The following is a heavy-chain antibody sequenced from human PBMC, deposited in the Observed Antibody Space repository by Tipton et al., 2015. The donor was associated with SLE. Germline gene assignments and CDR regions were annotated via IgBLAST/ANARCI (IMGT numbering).Heavy chain of an antibody. Sequence: SLRLSCAASGFTFSNYAMSWVRLAPGKGLEWVSAISGSGGSTYYADSVKGRFTISRDNSKNTLYLQMNSLRAEDTAVYYCAKDRGDGWVRWFGYFQDWGQGTLVTVSS. CDR2: ISGSGGST. D-gene: IGHD5-12*01. V-gene: IGHV3-23*01. CDR3: AKDRGDGWVRWFGYFQD. CDR1: GFTFSNYA. J-gene: IGHJ1*01.